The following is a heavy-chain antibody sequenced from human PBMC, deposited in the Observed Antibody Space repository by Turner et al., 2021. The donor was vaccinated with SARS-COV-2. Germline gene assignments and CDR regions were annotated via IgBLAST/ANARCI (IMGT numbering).Heavy chain of an antibody. CDR3: ARNRVDCGGDCYSFDY. D-gene: IGHD2-21*01. CDR1: GFTFSSYG. V-gene: IGHV3-33*01. CDR2: ILYDGSNK. J-gene: IGHJ4*02. Sequence: QVQLVESGGGVVQPGRSLRLSFAASGFTFSSYGMHWVRQAPGKGLEWVAIILYDGSNKYYSDAGKGRFTISRDNSKNTLYLQMNSLRAEDTAVYYCARNRVDCGGDCYSFDYWGQGTLVTVSS.